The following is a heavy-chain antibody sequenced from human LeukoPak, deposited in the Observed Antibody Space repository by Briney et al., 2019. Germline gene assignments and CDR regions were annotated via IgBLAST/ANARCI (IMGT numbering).Heavy chain of an antibody. D-gene: IGHD3-22*01. V-gene: IGHV1-69*13. J-gene: IGHJ4*02. Sequence: GASVKVSCKASGGTFSSYAISWVRQAPGQGLEWMGGIIPIFGTANYAQKFQGRVTITADESTGTAYMELRSLRSDDTAVYYCARDRNGRSGYYNYWGQGTLVTVSS. CDR2: IIPIFGTA. CDR1: GGTFSSYA. CDR3: ARDRNGRSGYYNY.